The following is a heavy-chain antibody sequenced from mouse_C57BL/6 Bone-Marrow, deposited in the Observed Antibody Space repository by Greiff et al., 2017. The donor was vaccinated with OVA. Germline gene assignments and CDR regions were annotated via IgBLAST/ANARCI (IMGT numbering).Heavy chain of an antibody. CDR2: INPGSGGT. CDR3: ARKDTTPRYFDV. Sequence: QVQLQQSGAELVRPGTSVKVSCKASGYAFTNYLIEWVKQRPGQGLEWIGVINPGSGGTNYNEKFKGEATLTADKSSSTAYMQLSSLTSEDSAVYFCARKDTTPRYFDVWGTGTTVTVSS. D-gene: IGHD1-1*01. CDR1: GYAFTNYL. J-gene: IGHJ1*03. V-gene: IGHV1-54*01.